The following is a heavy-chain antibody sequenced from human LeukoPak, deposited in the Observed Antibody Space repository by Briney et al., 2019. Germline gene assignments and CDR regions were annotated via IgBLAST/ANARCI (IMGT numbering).Heavy chain of an antibody. Sequence: GGSLRLSCAASGFTFRSYAMHWVRQAPGKGLEWVAAISLDGSNKYYADSVKGRFTISRDNSKNTLYMQMNSLRADDTAVYYCARGSKSYGDYIRSRIHYFDYWGQGTLVTVSS. CDR3: ARGSKSYGDYIRSRIHYFDY. CDR2: ISLDGSNK. D-gene: IGHD4-17*01. CDR1: GFTFRSYA. J-gene: IGHJ4*02. V-gene: IGHV3-30*04.